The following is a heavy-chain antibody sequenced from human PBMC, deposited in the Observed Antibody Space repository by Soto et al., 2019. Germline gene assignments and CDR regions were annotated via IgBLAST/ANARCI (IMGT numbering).Heavy chain of an antibody. CDR1: GFTFSNAW. D-gene: IGHD5-18*01. CDR2: IKSKTDGGTT. Sequence: EVQLVESGGGLVKPGGSLRLSCAASGFTFSNAWMSWVRQAPGKGLEWVGRIKSKTDGGTTDYAAPVKGRFTISRDDSKNTLYLQMNSLKTEDTAVYYCTTELAGAMVFSNWGQGTLVTVSS. CDR3: TTELAGAMVFSN. V-gene: IGHV3-15*01. J-gene: IGHJ4*02.